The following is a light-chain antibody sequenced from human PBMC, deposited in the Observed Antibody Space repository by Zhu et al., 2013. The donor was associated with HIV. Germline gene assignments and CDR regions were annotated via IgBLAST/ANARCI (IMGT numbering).Light chain of an antibody. J-gene: IGKJ2*03. CDR2: DAS. CDR1: QDISNY. V-gene: IGKV1-33*01. CDR3: QQYDNLLVLR. Sequence: DIQMTQSPSSLSASVGDRVTITCQASQDISNYLNWYQQKPGKAPKLLIYDASNLETGVPSRFSGSGSGTDFTFTISSLQPEDIATYYCQQYDNLLVLRFGLGDQ.